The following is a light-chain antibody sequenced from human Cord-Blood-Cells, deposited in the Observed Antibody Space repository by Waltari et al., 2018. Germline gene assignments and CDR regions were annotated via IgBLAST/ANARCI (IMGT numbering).Light chain of an antibody. CDR1: QSISSY. J-gene: IGKJ1*01. CDR3: QQSYSTPRT. V-gene: IGKV1-39*01. Sequence: DIQMTQSPSSLSASVGDRVTITCRASQSISSYLNWYQQEPGKAPKLLIYAASSLQSRVPSRFSGSGSWTDFTPTISSLQPEDFATYYCQQSYSTPRTFGQGTKVEIK. CDR2: AAS.